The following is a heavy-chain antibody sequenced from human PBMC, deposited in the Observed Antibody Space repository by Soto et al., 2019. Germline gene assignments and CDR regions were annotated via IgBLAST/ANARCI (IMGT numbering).Heavy chain of an antibody. CDR3: ARDLTGLGSFDY. D-gene: IGHD7-27*01. CDR2: ISYDGSNK. CDR1: GFTFSSYA. J-gene: IGHJ4*02. V-gene: IGHV3-30-3*01. Sequence: QVQLVESGGGVVQPGRSLRLSCAASGFTFSSYAMHWVRQAPGKGLEWVAVISYDGSNKYYAASVKGRFTISRDNSKNTLYLQMNSLRAEDTAVYYCARDLTGLGSFDYWGQGTLVTVSS.